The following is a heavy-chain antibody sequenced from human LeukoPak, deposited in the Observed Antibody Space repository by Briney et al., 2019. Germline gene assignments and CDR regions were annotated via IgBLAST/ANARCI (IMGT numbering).Heavy chain of an antibody. CDR2: IIPIFGIA. D-gene: IGHD5-12*01. J-gene: IGHJ4*02. CDR3: ARDRDDGYDSYYFDY. Sequence: SVKVSCKASGGTFSSYAISWVRQAPGQGLEWMGRIIPIFGIANYAQEFQGRVTITADKSTSTAYMELSSLRSEDTAVYYCARDRDDGYDSYYFDYWGQGTLVTVSS. CDR1: GGTFSSYA. V-gene: IGHV1-69*04.